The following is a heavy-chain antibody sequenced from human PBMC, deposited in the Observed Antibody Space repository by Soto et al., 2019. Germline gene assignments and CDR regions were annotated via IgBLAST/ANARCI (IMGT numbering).Heavy chain of an antibody. Sequence: PGGSLRLSCAASGFTFSSYWMHWVRQAPGKGLVWVSRINSDGSSTSYADSVKGRFTISRDNAKNTLYLQMNSLRAEDTAVYYCARENSRIAPRLFQHWGHGSLVTVSS. CDR1: GFTFSSYW. V-gene: IGHV3-74*01. D-gene: IGHD6-6*01. CDR2: INSDGSST. CDR3: ARENSRIAPRLFQH. J-gene: IGHJ1*01.